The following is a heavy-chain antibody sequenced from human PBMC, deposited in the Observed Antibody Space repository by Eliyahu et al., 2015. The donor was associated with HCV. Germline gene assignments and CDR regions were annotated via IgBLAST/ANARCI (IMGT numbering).Heavy chain of an antibody. D-gene: IGHD6-19*01. CDR3: ARDFGRKWLITDAFDI. CDR2: IWYDGSNK. Sequence: QVQLVESGGGVVQPGRSLRLSCAASGFTFSXCGMHWVRQAPGKGLEWVAVIWYDGSNKYYADSVKGRFTISRDNSKNTLYLQMNSLRAEDTAVYYCARDFGRKWLITDAFDIWGQGTMVTVSS. CDR1: GFTFSXCG. J-gene: IGHJ3*02. V-gene: IGHV3-33*01.